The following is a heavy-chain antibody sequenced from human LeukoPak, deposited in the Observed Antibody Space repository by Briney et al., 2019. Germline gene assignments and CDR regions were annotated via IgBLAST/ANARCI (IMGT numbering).Heavy chain of an antibody. V-gene: IGHV3-23*01. CDR1: GFTFSTYA. CDR3: ARGQRAAAGFDS. CDR2: ISGSGGST. D-gene: IGHD6-13*01. Sequence: GGSLRLSCVASGFTFSTYAMSWVRQAPGKGLEWVSVISGSGGSTYYADSVQGRFTISRDNSKNTLYLQMNSLRAEDTAVYYCARGQRAAAGFDSWGQGTLVTVSS. J-gene: IGHJ4*02.